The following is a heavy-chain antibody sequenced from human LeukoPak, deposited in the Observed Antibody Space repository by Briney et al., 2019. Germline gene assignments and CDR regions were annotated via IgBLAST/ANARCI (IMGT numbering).Heavy chain of an antibody. CDR3: VKVRITGDERYFDY. Sequence: SGGSLRLSCAASGFTFSNYAMSWVRQAPGKGLEWVSAISGSGGRTYYADSAKGRFTISRDNSKNTLYLQMNSQRGEDTAVYYCVKVRITGDERYFDYWGQGTLVTVSS. V-gene: IGHV3-23*01. J-gene: IGHJ4*02. CDR2: ISGSGGRT. D-gene: IGHD3-3*01. CDR1: GFTFSNYA.